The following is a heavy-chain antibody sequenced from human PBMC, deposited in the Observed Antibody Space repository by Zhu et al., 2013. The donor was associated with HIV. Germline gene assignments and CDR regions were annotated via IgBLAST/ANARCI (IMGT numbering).Heavy chain of an antibody. Sequence: QVQLQQWGAGLLKPSETLSLTCAVYGGSFSGYYWSWIRQPPGKGLEWIGEINHSGSTNYNPSLKSRVTISVDTSKNQFSLKLSSVTAADTAVYYCASSSIYYYYYYYYMDVWGKGTTVTVSS. CDR2: INHSGST. CDR1: GGSFSGYY. J-gene: IGHJ6*03. V-gene: IGHV4-34*01. D-gene: IGHD3-10*01. CDR3: ASSSIYYYYYYYYMDV.